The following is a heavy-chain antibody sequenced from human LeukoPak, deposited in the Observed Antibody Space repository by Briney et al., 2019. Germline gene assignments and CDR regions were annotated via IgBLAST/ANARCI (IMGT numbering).Heavy chain of an antibody. CDR3: ARVTRYNSRILDY. D-gene: IGHD1-20*01. Sequence: ASVKVSCKTSGYTFTSYYMHWVRQAPGQGLEWMGIINPSGGSTSYAQKFQGRVTITADESTSTAYMELSSLRSEDTAVYYCARVTRYNSRILDYWGQGTLVTVSS. CDR2: INPSGGST. J-gene: IGHJ4*02. V-gene: IGHV1-46*01. CDR1: GYTFTSYY.